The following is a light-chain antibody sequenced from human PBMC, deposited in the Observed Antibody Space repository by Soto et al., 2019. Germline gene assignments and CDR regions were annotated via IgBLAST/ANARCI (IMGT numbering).Light chain of an antibody. CDR1: QSVSNNY. CDR2: GAS. Sequence: EIVLTQSPGTLCLSPGERATLSCRASQSVSNNYLAWYQQKPGQAPRLLIYGASNRATGIPDRFSGSGSGTDFTLTISRMAPEDFAVYYCQQYGSPGTFGQGTKVDIK. J-gene: IGKJ1*01. V-gene: IGKV3-20*01. CDR3: QQYGSPGT.